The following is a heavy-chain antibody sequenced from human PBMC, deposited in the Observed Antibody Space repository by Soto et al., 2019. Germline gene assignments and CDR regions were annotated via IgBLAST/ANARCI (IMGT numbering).Heavy chain of an antibody. Sequence: GGSLKISCKGSGYSFTRYWISWVRQMPGKGLEWMGRIDPSDSYTNYSPSFQGHVTISADKSISTAYLQWSSLKASDTAMYYCARQGAPPYGMDVWGQGTTVTVSS. CDR2: IDPSDSYT. V-gene: IGHV5-10-1*01. J-gene: IGHJ6*02. CDR3: ARQGAPPYGMDV. CDR1: GYSFTRYW. D-gene: IGHD1-26*01.